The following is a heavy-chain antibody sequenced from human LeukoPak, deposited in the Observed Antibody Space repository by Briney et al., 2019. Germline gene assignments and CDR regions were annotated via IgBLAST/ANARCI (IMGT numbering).Heavy chain of an antibody. J-gene: IGHJ2*01. D-gene: IGHD3-10*01. CDR2: IDDDFTT. Sequence: GGSLRLSCTASGFTFSGKSMNWVRQAPGKGLEWVSLIDDDFTTKYADSVKGRFTISRDNSKSTLYLQMISLRAEDTALYYCVGVTGTYYNWYFDLWGRGTLVTVSS. CDR3: VGVTGTYYNWYFDL. CDR1: GFTFSGKS. V-gene: IGHV3-66*01.